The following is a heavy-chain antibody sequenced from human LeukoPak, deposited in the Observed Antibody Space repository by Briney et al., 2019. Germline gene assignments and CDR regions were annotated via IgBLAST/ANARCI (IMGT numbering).Heavy chain of an antibody. D-gene: IGHD7-27*01. V-gene: IGHV1-8*01. CDR1: GYTFTSYD. CDR2: MNPNSGNT. Sequence: GASVKVSCKASGYTFTSYDINWVRQATGQGLEWMGWMNPNSGNTGYAQKFQGRVTMTRNTSISTAYMELSSLRSEDTAVYYCAAALGLGIYYYYYYMDVWGKGTTVTVSS. J-gene: IGHJ6*03. CDR3: AAALGLGIYYYYYYMDV.